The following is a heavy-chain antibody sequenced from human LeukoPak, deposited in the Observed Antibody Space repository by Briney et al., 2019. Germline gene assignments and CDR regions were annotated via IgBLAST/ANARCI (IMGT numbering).Heavy chain of an antibody. J-gene: IGHJ3*02. V-gene: IGHV3-21*04. CDR1: GFTLSSYN. Sequence: GGSLRLSCAVSGFTLSSYNMNWVRQAPGKGLEWVSSISDSSSYIYYADSLKGRFTISRDNAKNSLYLQMNSLRAEDTAVYYCARGGEGNTISEDAFDIWGQGTMVTVSS. CDR3: ARGGEGNTISEDAFDI. D-gene: IGHD3-3*01. CDR2: ISDSSSYI.